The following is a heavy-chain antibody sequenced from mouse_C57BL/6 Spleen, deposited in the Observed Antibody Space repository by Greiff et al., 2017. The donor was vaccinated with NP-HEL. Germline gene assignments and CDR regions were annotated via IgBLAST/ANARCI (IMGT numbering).Heavy chain of an antibody. V-gene: IGHV5-17*01. Sequence: DVQLQESGGGLVKPGGSLKLSCAASGFTFSDYGMHWVRQAPEKGLEWVAYISSGSSTIYYADTVKGRFTISRDNAKNTLFLQMTSLRSEDTAMYYCARYYGSSWDYWGQGTTLTVSS. CDR3: ARYYGSSWDY. CDR1: GFTFSDYG. CDR2: ISSGSSTI. D-gene: IGHD1-1*01. J-gene: IGHJ2*01.